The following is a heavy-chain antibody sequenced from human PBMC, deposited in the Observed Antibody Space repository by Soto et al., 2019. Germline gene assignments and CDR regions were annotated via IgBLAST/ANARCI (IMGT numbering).Heavy chain of an antibody. D-gene: IGHD6-13*01. CDR3: ARPRSGIAAGGAFDI. CDR2: INHSGST. Sequence: SETLSLTCAVYGGSFSGYYWSWIRQPPGKGLEWIGEINHSGSTNYNPSLKSRVTISVDTSKNQFSLKLSSVTAADTAVYYCARPRSGIAAGGAFDIWGQGTMVTVSS. J-gene: IGHJ3*02. V-gene: IGHV4-34*01. CDR1: GGSFSGYY.